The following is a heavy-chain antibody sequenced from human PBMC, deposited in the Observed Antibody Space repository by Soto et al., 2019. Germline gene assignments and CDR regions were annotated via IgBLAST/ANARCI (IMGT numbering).Heavy chain of an antibody. Sequence: QVQLVESGGGLVKPGGSLRLSCAASGFTFSDYYMSWIRQAPGKGLEWVSYISSSGSTIYYADSVKGRFTISRDNAKKSLYLQMNSLRAEDTAVYYCARVYCSSTSCYSPGGAYYDFWSGYITDWYFDLWGRGTLVTVSS. CDR3: ARVYCSSTSCYSPGGAYYDFWSGYITDWYFDL. CDR2: ISSSGSTI. CDR1: GFTFSDYY. D-gene: IGHD2-2*01. J-gene: IGHJ2*01. V-gene: IGHV3-11*01.